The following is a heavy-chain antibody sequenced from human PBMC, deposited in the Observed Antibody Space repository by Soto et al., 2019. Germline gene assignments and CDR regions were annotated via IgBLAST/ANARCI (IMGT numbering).Heavy chain of an antibody. D-gene: IGHD6-13*01. CDR1: GFTFSDYY. J-gene: IGHJ6*02. CDR3: ARGRVGDPYSSSWQGGLSYGMDV. CDR2: ISSSGSTI. V-gene: IGHV3-11*01. Sequence: PGGSLRLSCAASGFTFSDYYMSWIRQAPGKGLEWVSYISSSGSTIYYADSVKGRFTISRDNAKNSLYLQMNSLRAEDTAVYYCARGRVGDPYSSSWQGGLSYGMDVWGQGTTVTVSS.